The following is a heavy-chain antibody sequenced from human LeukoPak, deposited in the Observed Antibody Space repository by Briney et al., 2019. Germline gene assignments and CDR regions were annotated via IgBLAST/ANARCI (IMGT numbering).Heavy chain of an antibody. D-gene: IGHD6-19*01. V-gene: IGHV4-59*01. CDR3: ARSLSGWSSNYYYYYMDV. Sequence: PSETLSLTCTVSGGSISSYYWSWIRQPPGKGLEWIGYIYYSGSANYNPSLKSRVTISVDTPKNQFSLRLSSVTAADTAVYYCARSLSGWSSNYYYYYMDVWGKGTTVTVSS. J-gene: IGHJ6*03. CDR1: GGSISSYY. CDR2: IYYSGSA.